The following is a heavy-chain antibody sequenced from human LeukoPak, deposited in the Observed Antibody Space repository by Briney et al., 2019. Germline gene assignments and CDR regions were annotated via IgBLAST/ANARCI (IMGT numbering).Heavy chain of an antibody. V-gene: IGHV3-7*01. CDR2: IKQDGGEK. J-gene: IGHJ6*03. Sequence: PGGSLRLSCAASGFAFSSYGMSWVRQAPGKGLEWVANIKQDGGEKYYVDSVKGRFTIFRDNAKNSLYLQMNSLRAEDTAVYYCAREDMVRGVLGYYMDVWGKGTTVTVSS. CDR1: GFAFSSYG. CDR3: AREDMVRGVLGYYMDV. D-gene: IGHD3-10*01.